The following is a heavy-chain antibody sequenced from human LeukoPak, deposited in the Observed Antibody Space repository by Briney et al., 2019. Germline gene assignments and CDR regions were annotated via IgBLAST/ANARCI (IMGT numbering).Heavy chain of an antibody. CDR3: ARIGEMATRYYYYYMDV. Sequence: PSETLSLTCTVSGGSISSSSYYWSWIRQPPGKRLEWIGYIYYSGSTNYNPSLKSRVTISVDTSKNQFSLKLSSVTAADTAVYYCARIGEMATRYYYYYMDVWGKGTTVTVSS. J-gene: IGHJ6*03. CDR2: IYYSGST. CDR1: GGSISSSSYY. V-gene: IGHV4-61*01. D-gene: IGHD5-24*01.